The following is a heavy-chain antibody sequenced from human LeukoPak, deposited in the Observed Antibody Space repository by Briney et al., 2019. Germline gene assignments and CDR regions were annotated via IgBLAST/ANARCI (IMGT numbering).Heavy chain of an antibody. J-gene: IGHJ2*01. Sequence: GASVKVSCKASGYTFTSYYMHWVRQAPGQGLEWMGIINPSGGSTSYAQKFQGRVTMTRDTSTSTVYMELSSLRSEDTAVYYCARALYASPRTFGPSDLWGRGTLVTVSS. V-gene: IGHV1-46*01. CDR2: INPSGGST. CDR3: ARALYASPRTFGPSDL. D-gene: IGHD1-14*01. CDR1: GYTFTSYY.